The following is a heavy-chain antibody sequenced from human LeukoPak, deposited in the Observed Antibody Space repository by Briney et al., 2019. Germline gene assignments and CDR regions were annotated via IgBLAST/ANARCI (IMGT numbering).Heavy chain of an antibody. CDR3: ARAIVVVPAADYYFDY. CDR1: GGSISSYY. Sequence: TSETLFLTCTVSGGSISSYYWSWLRQPPGKGLEWIGYIYYSGSTNYDPSLKSRVTISVDTSKNQFSLKLSSVTAADTAVYYCARAIVVVPAADYYFDYWGQGTLVTVSS. CDR2: IYYSGST. D-gene: IGHD2-2*01. J-gene: IGHJ4*02. V-gene: IGHV4-59*01.